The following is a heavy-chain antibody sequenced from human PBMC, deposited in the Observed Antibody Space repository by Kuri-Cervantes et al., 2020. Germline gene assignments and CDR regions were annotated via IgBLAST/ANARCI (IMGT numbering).Heavy chain of an antibody. Sequence: GGSLRLSCAASGFTFSSYWMSWVRQAPGKGLEWVANIKQDGSEKYYVDSVKGRFTISRDNAKNSLYLQMNSLRGEDTAVYYCARGGEWAYYYYYGMDVWGQGTTVTVSS. D-gene: IGHD3-16*01. CDR3: ARGGEWAYYYYYGMDV. V-gene: IGHV3-7*01. CDR2: IKQDGSEK. CDR1: GFTFSSYW. J-gene: IGHJ6*02.